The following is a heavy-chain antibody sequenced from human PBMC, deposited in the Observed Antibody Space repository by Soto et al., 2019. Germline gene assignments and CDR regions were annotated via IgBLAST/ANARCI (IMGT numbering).Heavy chain of an antibody. V-gene: IGHV5-51*01. CDR1: GYSFTSYW. CDR2: IYPGDSDT. J-gene: IGHJ4*02. D-gene: IGHD3-22*01. CDR3: ARRFFGSSAYYYFDY. Sequence: GESLKISCKGSGYSFTSYWIGWVRQMPGKGLEWRGIIYPGDSDTRYNPSFQGQVTISADKSISTAYLQWSSLKASDTAMYYCARRFFGSSAYYYFDYWGQGTLVTVSS.